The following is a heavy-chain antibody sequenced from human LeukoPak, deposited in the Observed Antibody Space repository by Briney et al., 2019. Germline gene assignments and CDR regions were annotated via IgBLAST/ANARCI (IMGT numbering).Heavy chain of an antibody. CDR3: ARDAYYYDQVGAFDI. V-gene: IGHV3-66*02. CDR1: GFTVSSNY. CDR2: IYSGGST. J-gene: IGHJ3*02. D-gene: IGHD3-22*01. Sequence: GGSLRLSCAASGFTVSSNYMSWVRQAPGKGLEWVSVIYSGGSTYYEDSVKGRFTISRDNSKNTLYLQMNSLRAEDTAVYYCARDAYYYDQVGAFDIWGQGTMVTVSS.